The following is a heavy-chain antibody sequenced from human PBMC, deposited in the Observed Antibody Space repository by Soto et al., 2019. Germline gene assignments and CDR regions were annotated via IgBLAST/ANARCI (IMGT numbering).Heavy chain of an antibody. V-gene: IGHV3-33*01. CDR1: GFSFSSYG. CDR3: VRSGFAAAALSGH. J-gene: IGHJ4*02. D-gene: IGHD6-25*01. CDR2: IWHDGNSQ. Sequence: QVKVVESGGGVVQPGGSLRLSCVSSGFSFSSYGFHWVRQAPGKGLEWVALIWHDGNSQYYEDAVKGRFTISRDNFKKTLSLEMKNLRVEDSAIYYCVRSGFAAAALSGHGGQGTPVTVSS.